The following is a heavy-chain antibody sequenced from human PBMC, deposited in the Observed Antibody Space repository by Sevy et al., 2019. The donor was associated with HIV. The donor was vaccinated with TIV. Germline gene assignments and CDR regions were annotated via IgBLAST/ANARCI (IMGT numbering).Heavy chain of an antibody. CDR3: ARTNHYDFWSGYYHDDNWFDP. Sequence: ASVKVSCKASGYTFTGYYMHWVRQAPGQGLEWMGWINPNSGGTNYAQKFQGRVTMTRDTSISTAYMERSRLRSDDTAVYYCARTNHYDFWSGYYHDDNWFDPWGQGTLVTVSS. CDR1: GYTFTGYY. D-gene: IGHD3-3*01. CDR2: INPNSGGT. J-gene: IGHJ5*02. V-gene: IGHV1-2*02.